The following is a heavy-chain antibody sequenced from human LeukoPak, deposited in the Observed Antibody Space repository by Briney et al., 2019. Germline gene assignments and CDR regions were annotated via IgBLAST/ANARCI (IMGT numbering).Heavy chain of an antibody. J-gene: IGHJ6*02. V-gene: IGHV4-61*03. Sequence: PSETLSLTCTVFGGSISSGGYYWSWIRQPPGKGLEWNGYIDPSGSASYNPSLKSRVTIFVDTSKNLFSLILTSVSASDTAIYYCARDHWLFSSKTWYYYGMDVWGQGTTVTVSS. CDR2: IDPSGSA. CDR1: GGSISSGGYY. CDR3: ARDHWLFSSKTWYYYGMDV. D-gene: IGHD3-9*01.